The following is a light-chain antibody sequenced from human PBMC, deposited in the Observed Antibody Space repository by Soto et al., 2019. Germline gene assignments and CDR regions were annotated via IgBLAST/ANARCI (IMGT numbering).Light chain of an antibody. CDR1: QSLLHSNGYNY. J-gene: IGKJ1*01. CDR2: LGS. CDR3: MQALQTPWT. Sequence: DIVMTQSPLSLPVTPGEPASISCRSSQSLLHSNGYNYLDWYLQKPGQSPQLLIYLGSTRASGVPDRCSGSGSGTDFTLKISRVEAEDVGVYYCMQALQTPWTFGQGTKVAIK. V-gene: IGKV2-28*01.